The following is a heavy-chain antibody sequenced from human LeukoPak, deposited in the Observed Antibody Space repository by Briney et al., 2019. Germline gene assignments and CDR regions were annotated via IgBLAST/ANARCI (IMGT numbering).Heavy chain of an antibody. CDR1: GGTFSSYA. Sequence: GSSVKVSCKASGGTFSSYAISWVRQAPGQGLEWMGRIIPIFGIANYAQKFQGRVTITADKSTSTAYMELSSLRSEDTAVYYCARQGYCSGGSCTGAHWFDHWGQGTLVTVSS. D-gene: IGHD2-15*01. J-gene: IGHJ5*02. CDR3: ARQGYCSGGSCTGAHWFDH. V-gene: IGHV1-69*04. CDR2: IIPIFGIA.